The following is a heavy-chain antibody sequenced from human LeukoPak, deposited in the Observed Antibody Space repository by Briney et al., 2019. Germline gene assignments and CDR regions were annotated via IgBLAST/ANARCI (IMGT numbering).Heavy chain of an antibody. V-gene: IGHV3-21*04. Sequence: PGGSLRLSCAASGFTFSSYSMNWVRQAPGKGLEWVSSISSSSSYIYYADSVKGRFTISRDNSKNTLYLQMNSLRAEDTAVYYCAKDVLTQWLASFFDYWGQGTLVTVSS. J-gene: IGHJ4*02. D-gene: IGHD6-19*01. CDR1: GFTFSSYS. CDR2: ISSSSSYI. CDR3: AKDVLTQWLASFFDY.